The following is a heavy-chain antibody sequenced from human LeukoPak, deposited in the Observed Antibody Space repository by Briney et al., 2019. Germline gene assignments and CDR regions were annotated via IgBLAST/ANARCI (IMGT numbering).Heavy chain of an antibody. CDR1: GFSFGNYA. J-gene: IGHJ5*01. D-gene: IGHD2-21*01. CDR2: ISGTGGAT. Sequence: PGGSLRLSCVASGFSFGNYAMSWVRPAPGKRLQWVSQISGTGGATWYAGFARDRFTISRDNSKKTLYLQMSGLRVEDTAMYYCVKDPRDTYGTNWFVSWGQGTLLIVSS. V-gene: IGHV3-23*01. CDR3: VKDPRDTYGTNWFVS.